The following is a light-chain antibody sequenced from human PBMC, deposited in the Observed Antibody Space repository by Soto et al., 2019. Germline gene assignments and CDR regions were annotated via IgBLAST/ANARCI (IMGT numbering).Light chain of an antibody. CDR2: GAS. CDR3: QQYGSSPPGT. J-gene: IGKJ1*01. CDR1: QSVSSSF. Sequence: LTQSPGTLSLSPGEIATLSCRSIQSVSSSFLAWYQQKPCLGPGLLSYGASSRATGIPDRFSGSGSGTDFTLTISRLEPEDFAVYYCQQYGSSPPGTFGQGTNVDVK. V-gene: IGKV3-20*01.